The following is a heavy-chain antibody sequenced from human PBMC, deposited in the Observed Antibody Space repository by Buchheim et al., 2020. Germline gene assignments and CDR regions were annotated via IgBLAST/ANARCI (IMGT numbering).Heavy chain of an antibody. CDR2: INHSGST. CDR1: GGSFSGYY. J-gene: IGHJ5*02. Sequence: QVQLQQWGAGLLKPSETLSLTCAVYGGSFSGYYWSWIRQPPGKGLEWIGEINHSGSTNYNPSLKSRVTISVDTSKNQFSLKLSSVTAADTAVYYCARTGYSSSWYLLPRAGWFDPWGQGTL. V-gene: IGHV4-34*01. CDR3: ARTGYSSSWYLLPRAGWFDP. D-gene: IGHD6-13*01.